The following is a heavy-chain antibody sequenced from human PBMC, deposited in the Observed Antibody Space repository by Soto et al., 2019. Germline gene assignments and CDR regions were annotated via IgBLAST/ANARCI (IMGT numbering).Heavy chain of an antibody. D-gene: IGHD3-16*02. J-gene: IGHJ4*02. V-gene: IGHV4-59*01. Sequence: SETLSLTCTVSGGSISSYYWSWIRQPPGKGLEWIGYIYYSGSTNYNPSLKSRVTISVDTSKNQFSLKLSSVTAADTAVYYCASLGGDYVWGSYRPYYFDYWGQGTLVTVSS. CDR3: ASLGGDYVWGSYRPYYFDY. CDR2: IYYSGST. CDR1: GGSISSYY.